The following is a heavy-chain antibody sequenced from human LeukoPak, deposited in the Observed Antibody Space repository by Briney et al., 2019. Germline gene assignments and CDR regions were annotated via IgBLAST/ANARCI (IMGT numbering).Heavy chain of an antibody. CDR1: GYTFTDYY. D-gene: IGHD6-13*01. CDR3: ARIGYRAPYSIDY. V-gene: IGHV1-2*02. CDR2: INPNSGGT. Sequence: ASVTVSCKASGYTFTDYYMHWVRQAPEQGLEWMGWINPNSGGTNYAQKFQGRVTMTRDTSISTAYMELSRLTSDDTAVFYCARIGYRAPYSIDYWGQGTLVTVSS. J-gene: IGHJ4*02.